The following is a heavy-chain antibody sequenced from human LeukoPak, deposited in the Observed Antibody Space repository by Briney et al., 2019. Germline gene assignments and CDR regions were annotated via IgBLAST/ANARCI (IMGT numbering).Heavy chain of an antibody. CDR3: TTLDYDFWSGYTASYGMDV. CDR2: IKSKTDGGTT. J-gene: IGHJ6*02. D-gene: IGHD3-3*01. CDR1: GFTFSNAW. Sequence: GGSLILSCAASGFTFSNAWMSWVRQAPGKGLEWVGRIKSKTDGGTTDYAAPVKGRFTISRDDSKNTLYLQMNSLKTEDTAVYYCTTLDYDFWSGYTASYGMDVWGQGTTVTVSS. V-gene: IGHV3-15*01.